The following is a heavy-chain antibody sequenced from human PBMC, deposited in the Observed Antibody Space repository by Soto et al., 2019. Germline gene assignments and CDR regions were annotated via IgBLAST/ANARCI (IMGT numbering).Heavy chain of an antibody. CDR2: IYYSGTT. D-gene: IGHD6-13*01. CDR3: ARGRGAAAGPYVFDI. J-gene: IGHJ3*02. Sequence: SETLSLTCAVSGYSISSSNWWGWIRQPPGKGLEWIGYIYYSGTTYYNPSLKSRVTMSVDTSKNQFSLKLTSVTAVDTAVYYCARGRGAAAGPYVFDIWGQGTMVTVSS. V-gene: IGHV4-28*03. CDR1: GYSISSSNW.